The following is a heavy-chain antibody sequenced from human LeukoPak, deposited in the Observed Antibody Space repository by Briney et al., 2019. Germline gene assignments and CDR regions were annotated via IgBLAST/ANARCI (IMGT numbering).Heavy chain of an antibody. CDR3: AREVAAAGTSHFDY. CDR2: IIPIFGTA. D-gene: IGHD6-13*01. J-gene: IGHJ4*02. Sequence: SVKVSCKASGGTFSSYAISWVRQAPGQGLEWMRGIIPIFGTANYAQKFQGRVTITADDSTSTAYMELSSLRSEDTAVYYCAREVAAAGTSHFDYWGQGTLVTVSS. CDR1: GGTFSSYA. V-gene: IGHV1-69*13.